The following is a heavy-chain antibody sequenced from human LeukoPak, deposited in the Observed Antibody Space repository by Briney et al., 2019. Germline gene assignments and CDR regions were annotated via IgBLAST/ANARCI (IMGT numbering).Heavy chain of an antibody. CDR2: IRYDGSNK. CDR1: GFTFSSYD. CDR3: AKGYGDKGDYFDY. D-gene: IGHD4-17*01. Sequence: GGSLRLSCAASGFTFSSYDMHWVRQAPGKGLEGVAFIRYDGSNKYYADSVKGRFTISRDNSQNTLYLQMNSLRAEDTAVYYCAKGYGDKGDYFDYWGQGTLVTVSS. V-gene: IGHV3-30*02. J-gene: IGHJ4*02.